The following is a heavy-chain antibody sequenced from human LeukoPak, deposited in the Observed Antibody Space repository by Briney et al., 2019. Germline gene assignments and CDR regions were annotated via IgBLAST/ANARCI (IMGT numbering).Heavy chain of an antibody. V-gene: IGHV6-1*01. D-gene: IGHD7-27*01. J-gene: IGHJ4*02. CDR1: GDSVSSNSAA. CDR3: SRELAWGPADF. Sequence: SQTLSLTCAISGDSVSSNSAAWGWIRQSPSRGLEWLGRTYYRSKWYNGYAVSVKGRITINPDTSKNLVSLQLNSVTPEDTAVYYCSRELAWGPADFWGQGTLVTVSS. CDR2: TYYRSKWYN.